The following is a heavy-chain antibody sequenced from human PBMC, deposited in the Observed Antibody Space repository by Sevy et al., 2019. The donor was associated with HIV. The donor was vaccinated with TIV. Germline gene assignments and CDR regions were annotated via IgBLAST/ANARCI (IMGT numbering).Heavy chain of an antibody. CDR1: GFSFNSYC. CDR2: ISDDGIST. Sequence: GGSLRISGAASGFSFNSYCMHWVRQAPGKGLEWVSHISDDGISTTYADSVKGRFTISRDNAKNPLYLQMNSLRAEDTALYYCHAESQGYWGQGTLVTVSS. J-gene: IGHJ4*02. CDR3: HAESQGY. V-gene: IGHV3-74*01.